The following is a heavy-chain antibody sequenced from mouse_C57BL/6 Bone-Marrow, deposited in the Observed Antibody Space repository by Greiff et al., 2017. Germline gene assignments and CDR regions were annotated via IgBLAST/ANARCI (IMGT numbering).Heavy chain of an antibody. CDR1: GYTFTSYW. Sequence: QVQLQQPGAELVMPGASVKLSCKASGYTFTSYWMHWVKQRPGQGLEWIGEIDPSDSYTNSKQKFKGKSTLTVYKSSSTAYMQLSSLTSEDSAVYCCASDGYDGTWFAYWGQGTLVTVAA. CDR2: IDPSDSYT. V-gene: IGHV1-69*01. D-gene: IGHD2-2*01. J-gene: IGHJ3*01. CDR3: ASDGYDGTWFAY.